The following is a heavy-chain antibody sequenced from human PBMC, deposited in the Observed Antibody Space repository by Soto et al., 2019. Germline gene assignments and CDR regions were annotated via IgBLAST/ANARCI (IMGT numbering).Heavy chain of an antibody. J-gene: IGHJ2*01. CDR1: GFTVRNHG. CDR3: AKLCRSLGFGSMRYFDSSDSDWYLDL. D-gene: IGHD3-22*01. Sequence: QVQLVESGGGVVQPGRSLTLSCAASGFTVRNHGMHWVRQSPGKGLEWVAVVSFDGRDEYYANSVKGRFTVSRDNSRNTVDLQMNSLKDEDTAVYYCAKLCRSLGFGSMRYFDSSDSDWYLDLWGRGTLVTVSS. V-gene: IGHV3-30*18. CDR2: VSFDGRDE.